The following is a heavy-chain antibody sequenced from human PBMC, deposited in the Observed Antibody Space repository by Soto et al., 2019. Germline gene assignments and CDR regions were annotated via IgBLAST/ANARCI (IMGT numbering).Heavy chain of an antibody. CDR1: GDSVSTNSAT. CDR2: TYYRSKWEI. Sequence: SQTLSLTCAISGDSVSTNSATWDWIRQSPSRGLEWLGRTYYRSKWEIDYAVSVRGRITINPDTSNNQLSLQLNSVTPDDTAVYYCARGGVDYYDSSGYYFSPYYFDYWGQGTLVTVSS. CDR3: ARGGVDYYDSSGYYFSPYYFDY. V-gene: IGHV6-1*01. J-gene: IGHJ4*02. D-gene: IGHD3-22*01.